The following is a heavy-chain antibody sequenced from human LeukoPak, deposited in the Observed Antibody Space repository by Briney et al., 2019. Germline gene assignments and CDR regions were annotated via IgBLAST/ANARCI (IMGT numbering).Heavy chain of an antibody. D-gene: IGHD4-17*01. J-gene: IGHJ3*02. V-gene: IGHV3-7*01. CDR3: ARQSTVTRSAFDI. Sequence: GGSLRLSCAASGFTFSNHWMGWVRQAPGKGPEWVANIEQDGSEKYYVDSVKGRFTISRDNAKNSLYLQMNSLRAEDTAVYYCARQSTVTRSAFDIWGQGTMVTVSS. CDR1: GFTFSNHW. CDR2: IEQDGSEK.